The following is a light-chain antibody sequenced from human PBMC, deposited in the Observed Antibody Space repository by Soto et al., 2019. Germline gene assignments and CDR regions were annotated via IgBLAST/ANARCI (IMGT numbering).Light chain of an antibody. CDR1: QILLHSNGFNY. J-gene: IGKJ1*01. CDR2: LGS. Sequence: QILLHSNGFNYLDWFLKKPGQSPQLLIYLGSNWASGVPDGFGGRGSGTDFTVDISRVEGEDVGVFICMEGLRSRTFSSGTKVDIK. V-gene: IGKV2-28*01. CDR3: MEGLRSRT.